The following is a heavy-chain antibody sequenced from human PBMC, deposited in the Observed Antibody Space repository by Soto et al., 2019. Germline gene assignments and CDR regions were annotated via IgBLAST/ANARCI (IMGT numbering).Heavy chain of an antibody. J-gene: IGHJ6*01. CDR2: ISGYNGNT. CDR3: ARDREYYYDSSGNYYYHYGMEV. D-gene: IGHD3-22*01. CDR1: GYTFTNYG. V-gene: IGHV1-18*04. Sequence: DSVKVSCKASGYTFTNYGISWVRQAPGQGLEWMGWISGYNGNTKYAQKFQGRVTMTTDTPTNTAYMELRSLRSDDTAVYYCARDREYYYDSSGNYYYHYGMEVWGQGTTVSVSS.